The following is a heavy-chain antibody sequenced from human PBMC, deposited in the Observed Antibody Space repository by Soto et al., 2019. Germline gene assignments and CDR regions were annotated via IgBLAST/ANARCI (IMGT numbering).Heavy chain of an antibody. Sequence: ASVKVSCKASGYTFTSYGISWVRQAPGQGLEWMGWISAYNGNTNYAQKLQGRVTMTTDTSTSTAYMELRSLRSDDTAVYYCARDRSHVAVAGHQPQRPMGYWGQGTLVTVSS. CDR2: ISAYNGNT. J-gene: IGHJ4*02. CDR3: ARDRSHVAVAGHQPQRPMGY. V-gene: IGHV1-18*01. D-gene: IGHD6-19*01. CDR1: GYTFTSYG.